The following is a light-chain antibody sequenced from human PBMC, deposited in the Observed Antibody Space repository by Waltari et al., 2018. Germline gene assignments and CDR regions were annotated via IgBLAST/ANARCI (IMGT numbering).Light chain of an antibody. CDR1: QSVSSSY. V-gene: IGKV3-20*01. CDR2: SAS. CDR3: QQYGDSPWT. J-gene: IGKJ1*01. Sequence: EIVLTQSPGTLSLSPGERATLSCRASQSVSSSYLAWYQQKPGQAPRLLIYSASSRDTGIPDRFSGSGSGTDFTLTISRLEPEDFAVYYCQQYGDSPWTFGQGTKVEIK.